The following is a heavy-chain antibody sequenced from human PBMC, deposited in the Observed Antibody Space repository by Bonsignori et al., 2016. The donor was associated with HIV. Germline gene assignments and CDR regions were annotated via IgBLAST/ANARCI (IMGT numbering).Heavy chain of an antibody. CDR3: ARHAWGNGNRNFFDP. V-gene: IGHV4-39*01. D-gene: IGHD1-1*01. CDR1: GDSIRSSSYY. J-gene: IGHJ5*02. Sequence: QLLLQESGPGLVKPSETLSLTCTVSGDSIRSSSYYWGWIRQPPGKGLEWIASIYYTGNTYYNPSLKSRVSMSVDTSKNQVSLKLAFVTAADTALYSCARHAWGNGNRNFFDPWGPGTLVTVSS. CDR2: IYYTGNT.